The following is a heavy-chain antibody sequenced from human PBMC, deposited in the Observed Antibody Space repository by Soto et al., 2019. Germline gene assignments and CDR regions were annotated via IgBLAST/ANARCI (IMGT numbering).Heavy chain of an antibody. J-gene: IGHJ4*02. Sequence: QVQLVESGGGVVQPGRSLRLSCAASGFTFSSYGMHWVRQAPGKGLEWVAVIWYDGSNKYYADSVKGRFTISRDNSKNTLYLQMNSLRAEDTAVYYCARDRGYSSGWLNYWGQGTLVTVSS. CDR1: GFTFSSYG. CDR2: IWYDGSNK. V-gene: IGHV3-33*01. D-gene: IGHD6-19*01. CDR3: ARDRGYSSGWLNY.